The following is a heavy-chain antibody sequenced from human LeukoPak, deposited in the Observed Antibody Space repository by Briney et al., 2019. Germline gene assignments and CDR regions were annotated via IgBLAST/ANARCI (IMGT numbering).Heavy chain of an antibody. CDR2: INWNSGSI. Sequence: PGRSLRLSCAASGFTFDDYAMHWVRQAPGKGLEWVSGINWNSGSIGYADSVKGRFIISRDNAKSSLYLHMNSLRAEDTALYYCAKANLYDNSGYYFHSWGQGTLVTVSS. CDR1: GFTFDDYA. D-gene: IGHD3-22*01. CDR3: AKANLYDNSGYYFHS. V-gene: IGHV3-9*01. J-gene: IGHJ4*02.